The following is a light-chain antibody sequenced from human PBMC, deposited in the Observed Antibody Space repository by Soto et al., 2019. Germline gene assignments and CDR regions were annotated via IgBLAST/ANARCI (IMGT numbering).Light chain of an antibody. V-gene: IGKV1-6*01. J-gene: IGKJ1*01. CDR2: GAS. CDR3: LQDYNYPRT. CDR1: QGIRNE. Sequence: AIQMTQSPSSLSASVGDRVTITCRASQGIRNELGWYQQKPGKAPKVLIYGASTLQSGVPSRFSGSGSGTDFTLTISSLQPEDFATYYCLQDYNYPRTFGQGTKVDIK.